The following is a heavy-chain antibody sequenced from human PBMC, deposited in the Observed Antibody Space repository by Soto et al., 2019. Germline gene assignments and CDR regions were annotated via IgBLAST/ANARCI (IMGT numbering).Heavy chain of an antibody. CDR3: TTSNLGVDF. V-gene: IGHV3-15*01. CDR2: IKTKPDDGTV. Sequence: GVSLRLSCAASGLPFSDVWMTWVRQAPGKGLEWVGRIKTKPDDGTVDYSAPVRGRFTISRDDSKKTLYLQMTGLKSDDTGVYYCTTSNLGVDFWGQGTLVTVSS. J-gene: IGHJ1*01. D-gene: IGHD3-16*01. CDR1: GLPFSDVW.